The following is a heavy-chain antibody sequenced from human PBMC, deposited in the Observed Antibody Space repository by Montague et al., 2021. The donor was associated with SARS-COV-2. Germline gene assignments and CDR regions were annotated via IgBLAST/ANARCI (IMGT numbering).Heavy chain of an antibody. V-gene: IGHV4-4*07. CDR2: FYPSGST. CDR3: ARGLIRGDNGLDV. CDR1: GGSMNLYY. D-gene: IGHD3-10*01. J-gene: IGHJ6*02. Sequence: SETLSLTCNVSGGSMNLYYWTWVRQPPGKGLEWIGRFYPSGSTNFNPYLQSRVSMSVDMSKNQFSLILTSVTAADTAIYYCARGLIRGDNGLDVWGQGTTVSVSS.